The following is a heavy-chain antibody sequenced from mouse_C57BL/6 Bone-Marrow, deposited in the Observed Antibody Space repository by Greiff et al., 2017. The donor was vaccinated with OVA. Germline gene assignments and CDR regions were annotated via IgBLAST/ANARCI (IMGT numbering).Heavy chain of an antibody. CDR3: ARTAQATLAY. J-gene: IGHJ3*01. CDR2: IYPGDGDT. D-gene: IGHD3-2*02. V-gene: IGHV1-82*01. Sequence: VKVVESGPELVKPGASVKISCKASGYAFSSSWMNWVKQRPGKGLEWIGRIYPGDGDTNYNGKFKGKATLTADKSSSTAYMQLSSLTSEDSAVYFCARTAQATLAYWGQGTLVTVSA. CDR1: GYAFSSSW.